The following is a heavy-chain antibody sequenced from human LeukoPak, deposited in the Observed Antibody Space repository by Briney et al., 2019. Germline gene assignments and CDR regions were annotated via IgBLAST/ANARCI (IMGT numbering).Heavy chain of an antibody. CDR1: GGSFSGYY. CDR3: ARDFYCSSTSCYHQGGWFDP. J-gene: IGHJ5*02. D-gene: IGHD2-2*01. V-gene: IGHV4-34*01. CDR2: INHSGST. Sequence: SETLSLTCAVYGGSFSGYYWSWIRQPPGKGLEWIGEINHSGSTNYNPSLKSRVTISVDTSKNQFSLKLSSVTAADTAVYYCARDFYCSSTSCYHQGGWFDPGGQGTLVTVSS.